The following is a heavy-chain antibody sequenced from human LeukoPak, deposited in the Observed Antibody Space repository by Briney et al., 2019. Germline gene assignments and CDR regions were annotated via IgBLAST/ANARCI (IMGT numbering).Heavy chain of an antibody. Sequence: GGSLRLSCAASGFTFSSYAMHWVRQAPGKGLEWVAVISYDGSNKYYADSVKGRFTISRDNSKNTLYLQMNSLRAEDKAVYYCASLAAAGFYYYYYMDVWGKGTTVTVSS. CDR2: ISYDGSNK. CDR1: GFTFSSYA. D-gene: IGHD6-13*01. J-gene: IGHJ6*03. V-gene: IGHV3-30*01. CDR3: ASLAAAGFYYYYYMDV.